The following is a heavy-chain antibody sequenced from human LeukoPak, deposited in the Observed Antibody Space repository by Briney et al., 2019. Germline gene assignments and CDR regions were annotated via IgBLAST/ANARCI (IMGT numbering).Heavy chain of an antibody. CDR3: ARHRGYSSGPYYFDF. V-gene: IGHV4-34*01. CDR1: GGSFSGYY. CDR2: INHSGST. Sequence: SETLSLTCAVYGGSFSGYYWSWIRQPPGKGLEWIGEINHSGSTNYNPSLKSRVTISVDTSKNQFSLKLSSVTAADTAVYYCARHRGYSSGPYYFDFWGQGTLVTVSS. D-gene: IGHD6-19*01. J-gene: IGHJ4*02.